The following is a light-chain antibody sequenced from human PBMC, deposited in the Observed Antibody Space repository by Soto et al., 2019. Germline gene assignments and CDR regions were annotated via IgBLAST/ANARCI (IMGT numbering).Light chain of an antibody. J-gene: IGKJ1*01. CDR3: QQYKSYSPRT. CDR2: DAS. CDR1: QTISNL. Sequence: DVHMTQSPSTLSASVGDTVTIICMPSQTISNLLAWYQQRPGKAPQLLISDASRLESGVPSRFSGSGSGTEFTLTISSLQPDDSATYYCQQYKSYSPRTFGQGTKVDIK. V-gene: IGKV1-5*02.